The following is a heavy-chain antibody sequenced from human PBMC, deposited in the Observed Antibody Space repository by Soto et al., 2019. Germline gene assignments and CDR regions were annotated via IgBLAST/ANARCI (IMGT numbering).Heavy chain of an antibody. Sequence: PFVSLRLSCAACGVTFNNFAMNWLRKIPGKGLEWVSAISGSCGSTYYADSVKGRFTISRDNSKNTLYLQMNSLRAEDTAVYYCAKDDSSDTYGTAVWGQRTTV. V-gene: IGHV3-23*01. CDR2: ISGSCGST. D-gene: IGHD3-22*01. J-gene: IGHJ6*02. CDR1: GVTFNNFA. CDR3: AKDDSSDTYGTAV.